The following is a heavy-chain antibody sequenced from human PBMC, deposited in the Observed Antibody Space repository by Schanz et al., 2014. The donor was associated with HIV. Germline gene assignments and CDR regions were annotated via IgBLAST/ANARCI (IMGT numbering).Heavy chain of an antibody. CDR1: GGSMSSGDHS. CDR3: ASLSSHYFDH. J-gene: IGHJ4*02. Sequence: QLQLQESGPGLVKPPQTLSLNCVVSGGSMSSGDHSWSWIRLPPGKGLEWIGNIDHSGSTYYNPPLKSRVPIPVEWSKTQFPRKMTSVPAADTAVYYCASLSSHYFDHWGQGTLVTVSS. CDR2: IDHSGST. V-gene: IGHV4-30-2*01.